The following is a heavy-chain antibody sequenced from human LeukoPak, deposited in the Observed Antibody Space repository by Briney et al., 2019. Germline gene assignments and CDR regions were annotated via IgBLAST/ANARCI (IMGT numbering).Heavy chain of an antibody. CDR1: GGSLSSSSYY. V-gene: IGHV4-39*07. Sequence: SETLSLTCTVSGGSLSSSSYYWGWIRQPPGKGLEWIGSIYYSGSTYYNPSLKSRVTISVDTSKNQFSLKLSSVTAADTAVYYCARDLPMLGYSYGYVDPWGQGTLVTVSS. CDR3: ARDLPMLGYSYGYVDP. D-gene: IGHD5-18*01. CDR2: IYYSGST. J-gene: IGHJ5*02.